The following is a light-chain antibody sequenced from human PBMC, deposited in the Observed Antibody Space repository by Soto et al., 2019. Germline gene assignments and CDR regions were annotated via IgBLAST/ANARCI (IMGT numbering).Light chain of an antibody. CDR3: QQGYSSPT. Sequence: DIQMTQSPSSLSASVGDRFTITCRASQSIRSYLNWYQQKPGKAPKVLIYSVSTLETGVPSRFSGSGSGTDFTLTISSLQPEDFATYFCQQGYSSPTFGQGTRLEI. CDR1: QSIRSY. V-gene: IGKV1-39*01. J-gene: IGKJ5*01. CDR2: SVS.